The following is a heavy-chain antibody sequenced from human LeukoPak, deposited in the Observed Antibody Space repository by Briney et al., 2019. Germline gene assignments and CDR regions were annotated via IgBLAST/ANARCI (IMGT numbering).Heavy chain of an antibody. Sequence: SETLSLTCTVSGGSISISNSNWWSWVRQPPGKGLEWIGYIYYSGSTNYNPSLKSRVTISVDTSKNQFSLKLSSVTAADTAVYYCARVGTYGSGSYLSWLDYWGQGTLVTVSS. J-gene: IGHJ4*02. CDR3: ARVGTYGSGSYLSWLDY. V-gene: IGHV4-61*01. CDR2: IYYSGST. CDR1: GGSISISNSNW. D-gene: IGHD3-10*01.